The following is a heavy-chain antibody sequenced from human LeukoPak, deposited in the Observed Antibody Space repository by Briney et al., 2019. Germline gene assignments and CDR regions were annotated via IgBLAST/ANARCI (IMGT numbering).Heavy chain of an antibody. CDR2: INHSGST. CDR1: GGSFSGYY. J-gene: IGHJ4*02. D-gene: IGHD3-22*01. Sequence: SETLSLTCAVYGGSFSGYYWSWIRQPPGKGLEWIGEINHSGSTNYNPSLKSRVTISVDTSKNQFSLKLSSVTAADTAVYYCARGGYYDSSGYYPEPLDYWGQGTLVTASS. V-gene: IGHV4-34*01. CDR3: ARGGYYDSSGYYPEPLDY.